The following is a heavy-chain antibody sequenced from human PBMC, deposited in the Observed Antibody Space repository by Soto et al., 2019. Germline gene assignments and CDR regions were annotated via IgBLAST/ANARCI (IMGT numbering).Heavy chain of an antibody. J-gene: IGHJ4*02. Sequence: GGSLRLSCAASGFTFSSDAMSWVRQAPGKGLEWVSAISGSGGSTYYADSVKGRFTISRDSSKYTLYLQMSSVRAEDTAVYYCAKGASTVTRPSFDYWGQGTLVTVSS. CDR2: ISGSGGST. V-gene: IGHV3-23*01. CDR3: AKGASTVTRPSFDY. CDR1: GFTFSSDA. D-gene: IGHD4-17*01.